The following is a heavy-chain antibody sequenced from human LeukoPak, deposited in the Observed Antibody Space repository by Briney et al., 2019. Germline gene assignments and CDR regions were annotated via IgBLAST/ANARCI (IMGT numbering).Heavy chain of an antibody. V-gene: IGHV3-23*01. D-gene: IGHD4-17*01. J-gene: IGHJ4*02. CDR3: AKAWDYGDRGEIGY. CDR2: ISGSGGST. Sequence: PGGSLRLSCAASGFTFSTYAVNWVRQAPGRGLEWVSTISGSGGSTYYADSVKGRFTISRDNSKNTLYLQMNSLRAEDTAVYYCAKAWDYGDRGEIGYWGQGTLVTVSS. CDR1: GFTFSTYA.